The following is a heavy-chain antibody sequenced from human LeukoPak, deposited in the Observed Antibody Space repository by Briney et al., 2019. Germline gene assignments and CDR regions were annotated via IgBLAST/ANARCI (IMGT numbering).Heavy chain of an antibody. CDR2: IYYSGST. D-gene: IGHD6-13*01. Sequence: PSETLSLTCTVSGGSISSYYWSWIRQPPGKGLEWIGYIYYSGSTNYNPSLKSRVTISVDTSKNQFSLKLCSVTAADTAVYYCAREGSSWYSADYWGQGTLVTVSS. CDR1: GGSISSYY. CDR3: AREGSSWYSADY. V-gene: IGHV4-59*01. J-gene: IGHJ4*02.